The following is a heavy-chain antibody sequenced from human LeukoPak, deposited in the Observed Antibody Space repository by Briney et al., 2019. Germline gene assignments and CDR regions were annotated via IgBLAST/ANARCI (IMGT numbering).Heavy chain of an antibody. CDR3: ARDHTVVPAAIPAYYFDY. Sequence: AASVKVSCKASGYTFTGYYMHWVRQAPGQGLEWMGWINPNSGGTNYAQKFQGRVTMTRDTSISTAYMELSRLRSDDTAVYYCARDHTVVPAAIPAYYFDYWGQGTLVTVSS. CDR2: INPNSGGT. V-gene: IGHV1-2*02. D-gene: IGHD2-2*02. J-gene: IGHJ4*02. CDR1: GYTFTGYY.